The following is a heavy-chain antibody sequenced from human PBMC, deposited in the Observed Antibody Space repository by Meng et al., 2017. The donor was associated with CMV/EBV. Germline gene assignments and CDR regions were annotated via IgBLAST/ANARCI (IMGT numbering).Heavy chain of an antibody. Sequence: KVSSKGSGYSFTSYWIGWVRQMPGKGLEWMGIIYPGDSDTRYSPSFQGQVTISADKSISTAYLQWSSLKASDTAMYYCARQYCSSTSCRRLNYYYYYGMDVWGQGTTVTVSS. J-gene: IGHJ6*02. CDR1: GYSFTSYW. D-gene: IGHD2-2*01. V-gene: IGHV5-51*01. CDR3: ARQYCSSTSCRRLNYYYYYGMDV. CDR2: IYPGDSDT.